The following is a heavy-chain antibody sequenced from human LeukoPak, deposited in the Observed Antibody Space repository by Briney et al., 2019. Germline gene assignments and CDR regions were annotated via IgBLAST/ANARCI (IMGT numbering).Heavy chain of an antibody. CDR2: ISYDGSNK. CDR3: ARGCAADCDSNGDS. D-gene: IGHD2-21*02. V-gene: IGHV3-30-3*01. CDR1: GFTFSSYA. Sequence: PGRSLRLSCAASGFTFSSYAMHWVRQAPGKGLEWVAVISYDGSNKYYADSVKGRFTISRDNSKNTLYLQMDSLRPEDTALYYCARGCAADCDSNGDSWGQGLLVTVSS. J-gene: IGHJ4*02.